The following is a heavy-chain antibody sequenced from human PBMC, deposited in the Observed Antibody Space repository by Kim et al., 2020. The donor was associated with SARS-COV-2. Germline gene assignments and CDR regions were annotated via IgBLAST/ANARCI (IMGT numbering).Heavy chain of an antibody. V-gene: IGHV4-34*01. Sequence: SETLSLTCAVYGGSFSGYYWSWIRQPPGKGLEWIGEINHSGSTNYNPSLKSRVTISVDTSKNQFSLKLSSVTAADTAVYYCARRAHHVLRFLEWFGVNGFDPWGQGTLVTVSS. D-gene: IGHD3-3*01. J-gene: IGHJ5*02. CDR2: INHSGST. CDR3: ARRAHHVLRFLEWFGVNGFDP. CDR1: GGSFSGYY.